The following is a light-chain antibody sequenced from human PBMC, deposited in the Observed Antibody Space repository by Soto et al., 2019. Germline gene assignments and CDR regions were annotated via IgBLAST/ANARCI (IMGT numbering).Light chain of an antibody. J-gene: IGLJ2*01. CDR3: ATWDASLPGEV. V-gene: IGLV1-51*01. Sequence: QSVLTQSPSVSAAPGQKVTISCSGSSSNIGNNYVSWYQHLPGTAPKHLIYDNNKRPAVIPDRFSGSKSGTSGTLDITGLQTGDEGDYYCATWDASLPGEVFGGGTKLTVL. CDR1: SSNIGNNY. CDR2: DNN.